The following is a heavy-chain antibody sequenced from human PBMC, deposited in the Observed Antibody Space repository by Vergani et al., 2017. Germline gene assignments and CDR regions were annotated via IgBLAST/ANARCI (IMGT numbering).Heavy chain of an antibody. Sequence: VQLVASGGGLVQPGGSLRLSCAASGSTFSSYAMNWVRQAPGKGLEWVSYISRSSSTIYYADSVKGRFTISRDNAKNSLHLQMNNLRAEDTAVYYCARQSRDVFCTNGVCPLGYWGQGALVTVSS. V-gene: IGHV3-48*01. CDR3: ARQSRDVFCTNGVCPLGY. J-gene: IGHJ4*02. CDR1: GSTFSSYA. CDR2: ISRSSSTI. D-gene: IGHD2-8*01.